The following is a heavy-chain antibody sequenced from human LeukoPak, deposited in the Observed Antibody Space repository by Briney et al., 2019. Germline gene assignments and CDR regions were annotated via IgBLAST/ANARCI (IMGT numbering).Heavy chain of an antibody. CDR2: IYPGDSDT. CDR3: ALMTTVTTMSEDY. D-gene: IGHD4-17*01. J-gene: IGHJ4*02. Sequence: GESLKISCKGSGYSFTSYWIGCVRQMPGKGLEWMGIIYPGDSDTRYSPSFQGQVTISADKSISTAYLQWSSLKASDTAMYYCALMTTVTTMSEDYWGQGTLVTVSS. CDR1: GYSFTSYW. V-gene: IGHV5-51*01.